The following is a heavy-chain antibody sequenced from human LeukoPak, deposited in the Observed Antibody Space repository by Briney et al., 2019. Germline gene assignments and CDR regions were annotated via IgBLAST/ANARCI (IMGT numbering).Heavy chain of an antibody. CDR1: AFTFSTYD. D-gene: IGHD3-10*01. CDR3: AKWMSGAHAFDI. V-gene: IGHV3-23*01. CDR2: IGSGGGAT. J-gene: IGHJ3*02. Sequence: QAGGSLTPSCAASAFTFSTYDMSWVRQAPGKGREWVACIGSGGGATYYRDSVKGRFTISRDNSKSTLYLQMNSLRADDTAVYFCAKWMSGAHAFDIWGRGTMVTVSS.